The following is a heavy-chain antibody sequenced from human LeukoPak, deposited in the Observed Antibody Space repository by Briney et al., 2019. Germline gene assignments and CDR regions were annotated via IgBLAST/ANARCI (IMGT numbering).Heavy chain of an antibody. D-gene: IGHD6-19*01. CDR2: ISGTGGST. Sequence: GGSLRLSCAASGFTFSSYVMNWVRAAPGKGLEWVSGISGTGGSTFYADSVKGRFTISRDDSKNTLYLQMNNLRDEDTAVYYCARKYTSGWYGFGYWGQGTLVTVSS. CDR3: ARKYTSGWYGFGY. J-gene: IGHJ4*02. V-gene: IGHV3-23*01. CDR1: GFTFSSYV.